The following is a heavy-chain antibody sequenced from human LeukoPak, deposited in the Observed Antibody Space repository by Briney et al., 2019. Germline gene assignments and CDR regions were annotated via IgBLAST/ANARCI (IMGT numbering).Heavy chain of an antibody. Sequence: SETLSLTCSVSGDSISSSAYYWGWIRQPPEKGLEWIGSVSYREGSYQNPSLKTRVTVSMDTSKNQFSLRLRSVTAADTAVYFCARGGNYWPQWWFDPWGRGTLVSVSS. D-gene: IGHD1-26*01. CDR2: VSYREGS. J-gene: IGHJ5*02. V-gene: IGHV4-39*07. CDR3: ARGGNYWPQWWFDP. CDR1: GDSISSSAYY.